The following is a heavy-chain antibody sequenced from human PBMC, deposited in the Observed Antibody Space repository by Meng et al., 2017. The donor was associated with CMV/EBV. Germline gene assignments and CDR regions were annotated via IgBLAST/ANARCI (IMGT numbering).Heavy chain of an antibody. CDR1: GFTFSSYA. CDR3: ARDDFDYYGMDV. D-gene: IGHD3/OR15-3a*01. Sequence: GGSLRLSCAASGFTFSSYAMSWVRQAPGKGLEWVSVIYSGGSSTYYADSVKGRFTISRDNSKNTLYLQMNSLRAEDTAVYYCARDDFDYYGMDVWGQGTTVTVSS. V-gene: IGHV3-23*03. J-gene: IGHJ6*02. CDR2: IYSGGSST.